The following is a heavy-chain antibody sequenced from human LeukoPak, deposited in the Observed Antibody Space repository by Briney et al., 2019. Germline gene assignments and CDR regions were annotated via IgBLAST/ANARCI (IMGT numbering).Heavy chain of an antibody. CDR2: IYYSGST. CDR3: ARFKVRGVIKTFDY. V-gene: IGHV4-30-4*01. D-gene: IGHD3-10*01. J-gene: IGHJ4*02. Sequence: SQTLSLTCTVSGGSISSGDYYWSWIRQPPGKGLEWIGYIYYSGSTYYNPSLKSRVTISVDTSKNQFSLKLSSVTAADTAVYYCARFKVRGVIKTFDYWGQGTLVTVSS. CDR1: GGSISSGDYY.